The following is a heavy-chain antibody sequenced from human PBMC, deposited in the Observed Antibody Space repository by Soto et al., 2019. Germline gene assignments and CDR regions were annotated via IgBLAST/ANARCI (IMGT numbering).Heavy chain of an antibody. Sequence: PGGSLRLSCAPSGFAFSDFYMSWVRQAPGKGPEWVSYISDDGYTIYYADSVKGRFTISRDNAKNSLDLQMTNLRAEDTAVYYCAKPLSPFSSSYIDYLAQGTLVTVSS. D-gene: IGHD3-22*01. V-gene: IGHV3-11*01. J-gene: IGHJ4*02. CDR1: GFAFSDFY. CDR3: AKPLSPFSSSYIDY. CDR2: ISDDGYTI.